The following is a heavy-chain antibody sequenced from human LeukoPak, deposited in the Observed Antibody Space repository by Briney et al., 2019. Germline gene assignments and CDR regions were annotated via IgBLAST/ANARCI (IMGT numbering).Heavy chain of an antibody. D-gene: IGHD3-3*01. CDR2: IYSGGST. Sequence: PGGSLRLSCAASGFTVSSNYMSWVRQAPGKGLEWVSVIYSGGSTYYADSVKGRFTISRDNPKNTLYLQMNSLRAEDTAVYYCARGRSYDFWSGYSDYWGQGTLVTVSS. CDR3: ARGRSYDFWSGYSDY. V-gene: IGHV3-66*01. J-gene: IGHJ4*02. CDR1: GFTVSSNY.